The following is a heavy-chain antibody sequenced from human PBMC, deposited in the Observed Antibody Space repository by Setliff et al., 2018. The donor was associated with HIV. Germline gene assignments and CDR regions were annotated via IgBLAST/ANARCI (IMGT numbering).Heavy chain of an antibody. D-gene: IGHD6-6*01. V-gene: IGHV3-7*01. CDR2: IKDDGSEE. CDR1: GFTFSNYW. J-gene: IGHJ4*02. CDR3: AKAYSSYKYYFDY. Sequence: PGGSLRLSCAASGFTFSNYWMTWVRQAPGKGLEWVAHIKDDGSEEDYVESVKGRVTISRDNSKNTLYLQMNSLRAEDTAVYYCAKAYSSYKYYFDYWGQGTLVTVSS.